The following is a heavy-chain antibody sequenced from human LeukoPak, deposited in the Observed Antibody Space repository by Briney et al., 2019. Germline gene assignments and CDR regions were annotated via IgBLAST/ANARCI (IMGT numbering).Heavy chain of an antibody. Sequence: SVKVSCKASGGTFSSYAISWVRQAPGQGLEWMGRIIPILGIANYAQKFQGRVTITADKSTSTAYMELSSLRSGDTAVYYCARMTTAAGTQIFDYWGQGTLVTVSS. V-gene: IGHV1-69*04. J-gene: IGHJ4*02. CDR1: GGTFSSYA. D-gene: IGHD6-13*01. CDR2: IIPILGIA. CDR3: ARMTTAAGTQIFDY.